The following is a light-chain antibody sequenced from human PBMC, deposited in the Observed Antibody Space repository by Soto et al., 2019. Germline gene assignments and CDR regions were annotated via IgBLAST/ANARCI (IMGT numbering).Light chain of an antibody. CDR3: QQYNSYWT. Sequence: DIQMTQSPSTLSASVGDRVTITCRASQSISSWLAWYQQKPGQAPKLLIYKASSLESGVPSRFSGSGSGTEFTLTISSLQPDDFATYDCQQYNSYWTFGQGTKVDIK. J-gene: IGKJ1*01. CDR1: QSISSW. CDR2: KAS. V-gene: IGKV1-5*03.